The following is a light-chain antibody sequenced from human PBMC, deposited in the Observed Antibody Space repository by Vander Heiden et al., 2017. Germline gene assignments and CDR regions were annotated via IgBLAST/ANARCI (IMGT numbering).Light chain of an antibody. J-gene: IGKJ4*01. Sequence: DIQMTQSPSSLSASLGDRVTITCQASQDIKRYLDWYQQRPGKAPKLLIFEASILHKGVPSRFSGGGSGTHFTLTITSLQPEDLATYYCRQDASLPLTFGGGTRVELK. CDR2: EAS. V-gene: IGKV1-33*01. CDR3: RQDASLPLT. CDR1: QDIKRY.